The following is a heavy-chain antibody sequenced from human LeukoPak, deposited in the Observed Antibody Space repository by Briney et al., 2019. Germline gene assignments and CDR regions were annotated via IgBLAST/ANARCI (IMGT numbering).Heavy chain of an antibody. J-gene: IGHJ5*02. CDR2: IYHSGST. CDR3: ARSSPWLDP. CDR1: GDSINSYY. V-gene: IGHV4-59*01. Sequence: SETLSLTCTVSGDSINSYYWNWIRQPPGKGLEWIGNIYHSGSTNYNPSLRSRVTISVDTSKNQFSMKLSSVTAADTGIYYCARSSPWLDPWGQGTLVTVSS. D-gene: IGHD6-6*01.